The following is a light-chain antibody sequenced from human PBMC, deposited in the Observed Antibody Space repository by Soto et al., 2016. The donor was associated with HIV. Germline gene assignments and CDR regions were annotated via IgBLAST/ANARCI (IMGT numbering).Light chain of an antibody. CDR1: QDISNY. CDR3: QQYDNLPFT. V-gene: IGKV1-33*01. J-gene: IGKJ3*01. CDR2: DAS. Sequence: DIQMTQSPSSLSASVGDRVTITCQASQDISNYLNWYQQKPGKAPKPLIYDASNLEIGVPSRFSGSGSGTDFTFTISSLQPEDIARYYCQQYDNLPFTFGPGTKVDIK.